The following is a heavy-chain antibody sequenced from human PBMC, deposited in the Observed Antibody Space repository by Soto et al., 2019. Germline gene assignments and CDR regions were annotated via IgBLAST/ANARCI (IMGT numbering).Heavy chain of an antibody. CDR3: TSRRDWTAVDPLDY. CDR2: IKEDGGKK. V-gene: IGHV3-7*02. D-gene: IGHD5-18*01. Sequence: GSLRLSCAASGFTFSSDWMSWVRQAPGKGLEWVANIKEDGGKKYYVDSVRGRFTISRDNAKNSLYLQMNSLRAEDTAVYYCTSRRDWTAVDPLDYWGQGTLVTVSS. J-gene: IGHJ4*02. CDR1: GFTFSSDW.